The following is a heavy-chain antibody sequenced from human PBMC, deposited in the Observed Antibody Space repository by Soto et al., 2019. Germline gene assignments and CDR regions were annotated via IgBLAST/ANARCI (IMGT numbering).Heavy chain of an antibody. CDR3: ARDPGYLNGGGAKGYPDDY. J-gene: IGHJ4*02. D-gene: IGHD2-8*01. V-gene: IGHV1-46*01. CDR1: GYTFTSYY. Sequence: QVQLVQSGAEVKKPGASVKVSCKASGYTFTSYYMHWVRQAPGQGLEWMGIINPSGGSTSYAQKFQGGATMPRYTSTSTVYMELSSLSSEDTAVYYCARDPGYLNGGGAKGYPDDYWGQGSLVAVSS. CDR2: INPSGGST.